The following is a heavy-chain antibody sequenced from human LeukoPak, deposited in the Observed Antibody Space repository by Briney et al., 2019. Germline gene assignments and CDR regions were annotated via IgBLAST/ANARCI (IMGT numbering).Heavy chain of an antibody. J-gene: IGHJ2*01. Sequence: SETLSLTCTVSGGSINTYYWSWIRQPPGKGLEWIGCINYSGTTNYNPSLKNRVTISVDTSKNHFSLRLTSVTAADTAAYYCARDPRLYCSGSSCFQSYYFDLWGLGALVTVSS. CDR2: INYSGTT. D-gene: IGHD2-15*01. V-gene: IGHV4-59*01. CDR3: ARDPRLYCSGSSCFQSYYFDL. CDR1: GGSINTYY.